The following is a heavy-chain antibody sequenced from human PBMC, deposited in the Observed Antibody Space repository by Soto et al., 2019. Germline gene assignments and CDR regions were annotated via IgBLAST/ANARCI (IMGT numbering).Heavy chain of an antibody. D-gene: IGHD2-2*01. CDR2: ISFDGTNK. V-gene: IGHV3-30*18. J-gene: IGHJ4*02. CDR1: GFTFRNYD. CDR3: AKDSGQLPTYLDY. Sequence: LSCAASGFTFRNYDMRWVRQAPGKGLEWVTVISFDGTNKYYADSVKGRFTIARDNSQNTVYLQLNSLRPEDTAVYYCAKDSGQLPTYLDYWGQGTLVTVSS.